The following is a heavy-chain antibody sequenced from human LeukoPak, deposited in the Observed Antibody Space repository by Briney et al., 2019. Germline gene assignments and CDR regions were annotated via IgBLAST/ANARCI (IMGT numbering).Heavy chain of an antibody. CDR2: INPNSGGT. CDR3: ARDTSLLGWFDP. CDR1: GYTLTDHY. J-gene: IGHJ5*02. Sequence: ASVKVSCKASGYTLTDHYMQWLRQAPGQGLEWMGWINPNSGGTVLAQKFQDRITMTRDTSISTVYMELSRLSSDDTAVYYCARDTSLLGWFDPWGQGTLVTVSS. V-gene: IGHV1-2*02. D-gene: IGHD2-21*01.